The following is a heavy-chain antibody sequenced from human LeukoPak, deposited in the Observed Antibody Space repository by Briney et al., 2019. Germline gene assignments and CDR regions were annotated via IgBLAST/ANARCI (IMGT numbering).Heavy chain of an antibody. V-gene: IGHV4-34*01. CDR1: GGSLSVYY. CDR2: INHSGGT. CDR3: LQWFPESAMDA. Sequence: SETLSLTCAVYGGSLSVYYWGWIRQAPGKGLEWIGEINHSGGTNYNPSLESRVIISVDTSRKQFNLRLNSVTAADTAVYYCLQWFPESAMDAWGQGTTVTVYS. D-gene: IGHD3-10*01. J-gene: IGHJ6*02.